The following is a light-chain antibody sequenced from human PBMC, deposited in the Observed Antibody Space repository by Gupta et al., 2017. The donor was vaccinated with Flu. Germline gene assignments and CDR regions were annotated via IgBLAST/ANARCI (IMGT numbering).Light chain of an antibody. V-gene: IGLV3-21*02. J-gene: IGLJ3*02. Sequence: SYVLTQPPSVSVAPGQTARIPCGGDNIGRESVYWYQHKSGQAPVLVVYYDRVRPSAIPARFSGSNSATTATLTTSRAEAGDEADYYCQAWDSSTDQWVFGGGTKITVL. CDR1: NIGRES. CDR2: YDR. CDR3: QAWDSSTDQWV.